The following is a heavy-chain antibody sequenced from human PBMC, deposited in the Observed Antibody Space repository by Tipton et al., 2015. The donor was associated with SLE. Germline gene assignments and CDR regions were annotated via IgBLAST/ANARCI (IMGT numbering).Heavy chain of an antibody. Sequence: TLSLTCTVSGGSISSSSYYWGWIRQPPGKGLELIGVLYYSGNTYYNPSLKSPVTLSIDTSKNQFSLKLSSVTAADTAVYYCARAGGGDSNWFDPWGQGTLVTVSS. D-gene: IGHD2-21*01. CDR3: ARAGGGDSNWFDP. CDR1: GGSISSSSYY. J-gene: IGHJ5*02. CDR2: LYYSGNT. V-gene: IGHV4-39*07.